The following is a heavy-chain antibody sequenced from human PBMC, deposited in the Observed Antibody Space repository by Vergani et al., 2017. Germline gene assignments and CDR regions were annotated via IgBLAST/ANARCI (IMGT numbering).Heavy chain of an antibody. V-gene: IGHV4-59*01. CDR2: IYYSGST. CDR1: GGPISSYY. Sequence: QVQLQDSGPGLVKPSETLSLTCTVPGGPISSYYWSWIRQPPGKGLEWIGYIYYSGSTNYNPSLKSRVTISVDTSKNQFSLKLSSVTAADTALYYCARGGSGRCAEFDPWGQGTLVTVSS. CDR3: ARGGSGRCAEFDP. D-gene: IGHD1-26*01. J-gene: IGHJ5*02.